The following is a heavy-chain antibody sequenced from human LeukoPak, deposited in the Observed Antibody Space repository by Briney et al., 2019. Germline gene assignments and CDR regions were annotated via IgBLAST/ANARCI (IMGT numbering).Heavy chain of an antibody. Sequence: SETLSLTCTVSGGSISSSSYYLGWIRQPPGKGLEWIGSIYYSGSTYYNPSLKSRVTISVDTSKNQFSLRLSSVTAADTAVYYCARRRKNPTYNNYGYYFDYWGQGTLVTVSS. CDR3: ARRRKNPTYNNYGYYFDY. D-gene: IGHD4-11*01. J-gene: IGHJ4*02. V-gene: IGHV4-39*01. CDR1: GGSISSSSYY. CDR2: IYYSGST.